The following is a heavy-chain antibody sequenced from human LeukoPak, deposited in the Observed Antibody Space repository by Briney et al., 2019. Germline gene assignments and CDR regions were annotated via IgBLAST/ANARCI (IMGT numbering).Heavy chain of an antibody. V-gene: IGHV4-4*02. CDR3: ARKGPATIADY. CDR2: IHHSVGT. Sequence: SGTLTLTCAVSGGIISSGNWRGWLRQPPGKGLDGIGEIHHSVGTNYKPSLKSRVAISMDKSKNQFSLDVTSVTAADTAMYYCARKGPATIADYWGRGTLVTVSS. D-gene: IGHD4-11*01. J-gene: IGHJ4*02. CDR1: GGIISSGNW.